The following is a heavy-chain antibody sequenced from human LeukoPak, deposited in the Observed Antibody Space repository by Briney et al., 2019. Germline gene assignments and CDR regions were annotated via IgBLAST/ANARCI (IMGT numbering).Heavy chain of an antibody. J-gene: IGHJ4*02. CDR3: AKGLMDELLWFGELRE. D-gene: IGHD3-10*01. CDR1: GFIFSDYA. V-gene: IGHV3-23*01. CDR2: ISGSGGSA. Sequence: GGSLRLSCAASGFIFSDYAMTWVRQAPGKGLEWVSGISGSGGSAYYADSVKGRFTISRDNSKSTLYLQMNSLRAEDTAVYYCAKGLMDELLWFGELREWGQGTLVTVSS.